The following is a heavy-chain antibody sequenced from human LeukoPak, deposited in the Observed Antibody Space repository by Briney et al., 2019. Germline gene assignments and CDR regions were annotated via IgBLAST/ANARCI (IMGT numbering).Heavy chain of an antibody. CDR1: GDSVSVNSVA. CDR3: VRSRYDYSFTSIGFDY. CDR2: TYYRSKWYT. D-gene: IGHD4-4*01. J-gene: IGHJ4*02. Sequence: SQTLSLTCAISGDSVSVNSVAWNWVRQSPSRGLEWLGRTYYRSKWYTNYTVSVKSRITINPDTSKNQFSLQLNSVTPEDTAVYYCVRSRYDYSFTSIGFDYWGQGTLVTVSS. V-gene: IGHV6-1*01.